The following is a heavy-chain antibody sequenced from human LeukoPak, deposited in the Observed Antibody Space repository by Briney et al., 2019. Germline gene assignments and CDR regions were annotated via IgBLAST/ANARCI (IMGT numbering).Heavy chain of an antibody. CDR3: AKTHGYFDQ. CDR2: ISSSGETT. J-gene: IGHJ4*02. V-gene: IGHV3-23*01. D-gene: IGHD3-22*01. Sequence: PGGSLRLSCAASGFTFSSYGMTWLRQTPAKGLEWVSAISSSGETTYYSDSVKGRFTISRDNSKNTLFLQMNSLRVEDAAMYYCAKTHGYFDQWGQGTLVAVSS. CDR1: GFTFSSYG.